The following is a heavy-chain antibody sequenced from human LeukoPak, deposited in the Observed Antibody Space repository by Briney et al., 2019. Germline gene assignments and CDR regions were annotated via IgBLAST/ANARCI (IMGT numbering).Heavy chain of an antibody. V-gene: IGHV3-13*01. CDR2: IGTAGDT. CDR3: ARDSSGWRARDF. J-gene: IGHJ4*02. Sequence: GGSLRLSCAASGFTFSSYDMHWVRQATGKGLEWVSAIGTAGDTYYPGSVKGRFTISRENAKNSLYLQMNSLRAGDTAVYYCARDSSGWRARDFWGQGTLVTVSS. CDR1: GFTFSSYD. D-gene: IGHD6-19*01.